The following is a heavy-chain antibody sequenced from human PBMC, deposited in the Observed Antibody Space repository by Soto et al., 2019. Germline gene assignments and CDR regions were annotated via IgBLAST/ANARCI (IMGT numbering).Heavy chain of an antibody. D-gene: IGHD5-18*01. V-gene: IGHV3-30*03. J-gene: IGHJ6*02. CDR3: VTVDTSMVDYYYYGIDV. CDR1: GFTFSSYG. Sequence: PGGSLRLSCAASGFTFSSYGMHWVRQAPGKGLEWVAVISYDGSNKYYADSVKGRFTISRDNSKITLYLQMNSLRAEGTAVYYCVTVDTSMVDYYYYGIDVWGQGTTVTVSS. CDR2: ISYDGSNK.